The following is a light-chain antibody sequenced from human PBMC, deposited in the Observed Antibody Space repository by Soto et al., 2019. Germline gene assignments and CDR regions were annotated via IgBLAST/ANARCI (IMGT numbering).Light chain of an antibody. CDR3: QKYNSAPQT. J-gene: IGKJ1*01. CDR1: QGISHY. Sequence: DIQMTQSPSSLSASVGDRVTITCRASQGISHYLAWYQQKPGKVPKLLILAASTLQSGVPSRFSGSGSGTDFTLTISSLQPEDVATYYWQKYNSAPQTFGQGTKVEVK. V-gene: IGKV1-27*01. CDR2: AAS.